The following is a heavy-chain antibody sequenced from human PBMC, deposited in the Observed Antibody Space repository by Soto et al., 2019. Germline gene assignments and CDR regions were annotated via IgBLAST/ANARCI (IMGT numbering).Heavy chain of an antibody. J-gene: IGHJ4*02. CDR1: GYTFTSYG. CDR2: ITTDKGKT. V-gene: IGHV1-18*01. CDR3: AARSPAFDY. Sequence: QVQLVQSGPEVKKPGASVKVSCKTSGYTFTSYGISWVRQAPGQGLEWMGWITTDKGKTTYAQKFQGRVTMTTDTSTTIAYMDLRSLRSDDTAVYYCAARSPAFDYWGQGTLVTVSA.